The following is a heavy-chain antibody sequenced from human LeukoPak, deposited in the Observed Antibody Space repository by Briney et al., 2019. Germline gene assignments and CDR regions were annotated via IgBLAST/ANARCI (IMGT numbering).Heavy chain of an antibody. Sequence: GGSLRLSCAASGFTFSSYAMSWVRQAPGKGLEWVSAISGSGGSTYNADSVKGRFTISRDNAKNSLYLQMNSLRAEDTAMYYCARDDYYGSGSYWGAFDIWGQGTMVTVSS. CDR3: ARDDYYGSGSYWGAFDI. V-gene: IGHV3-23*01. D-gene: IGHD3-10*01. CDR1: GFTFSSYA. CDR2: ISGSGGST. J-gene: IGHJ3*02.